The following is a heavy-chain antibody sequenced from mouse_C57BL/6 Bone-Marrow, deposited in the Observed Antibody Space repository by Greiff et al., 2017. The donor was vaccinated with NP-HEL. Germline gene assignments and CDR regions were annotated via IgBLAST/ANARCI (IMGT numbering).Heavy chain of an antibody. D-gene: IGHD4-1*01. CDR3: ANWDGAY. J-gene: IGHJ3*01. CDR2: IDPSDSYT. V-gene: IGHV1-50*01. CDR1: GYTFTSYW. Sequence: QVQLKQPGAELVKPGASVKLSCKASGYTFTSYWMQWVKQRPGQGLEWIGEIDPSDSYTNYNQKFKGKATLTVDTSSSTAYMQLSSLTSEDSAVYYCANWDGAYWGQGTLVTVSA.